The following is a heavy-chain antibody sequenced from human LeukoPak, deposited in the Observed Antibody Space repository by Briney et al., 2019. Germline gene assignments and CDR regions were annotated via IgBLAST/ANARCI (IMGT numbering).Heavy chain of an antibody. CDR3: AKYDSSGYFFDY. Sequence: GGSLRLFCAASGFTFSRYWMHWVRQAPGKGLVWVSRINSDGSTTTYADSVKGRFTISRDNAKNTLYLQMNSLRAEDTAVYYCAKYDSSGYFFDYWGQGTLVTVSS. CDR2: INSDGSTT. J-gene: IGHJ4*02. V-gene: IGHV3-74*03. CDR1: GFTFSRYW. D-gene: IGHD3-22*01.